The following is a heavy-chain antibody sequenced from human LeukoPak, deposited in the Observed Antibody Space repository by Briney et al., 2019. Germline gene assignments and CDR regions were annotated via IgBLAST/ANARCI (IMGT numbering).Heavy chain of an antibody. CDR3: AELGITMIGGV. CDR1: GFTFDDYT. Sequence: GGSLRLSCAASGFTFDDYTMHWVRQAPGKGLEWVSLIDWHGSSTYYADSVKGRFTISRDNAKNSLYLQMNSLRAEDTAVYYCAELGITMIGGVWGKGTTVTISS. CDR2: IDWHGSST. D-gene: IGHD3-10*02. J-gene: IGHJ6*04. V-gene: IGHV3-43*01.